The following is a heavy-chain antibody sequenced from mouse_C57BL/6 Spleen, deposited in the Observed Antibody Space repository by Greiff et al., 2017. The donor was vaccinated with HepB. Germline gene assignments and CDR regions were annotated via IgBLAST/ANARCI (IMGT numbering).Heavy chain of an antibody. J-gene: IGHJ1*03. CDR2: INPSTGGT. CDR1: GYSFTGYY. CDR3: ARNGGYSSWYFDV. V-gene: IGHV1-42*01. Sequence: EVQLQQSGPELVKPGASVKISCKASGYSFTGYYMNWVKQSPEKSLEWIGEINPSTGGTTYNQKFKAKATLTVDKSYSTAYMQLKSLTSEDSAVYYCARNGGYSSWYFDVWGTGTTVTVSS. D-gene: IGHD3-1*01.